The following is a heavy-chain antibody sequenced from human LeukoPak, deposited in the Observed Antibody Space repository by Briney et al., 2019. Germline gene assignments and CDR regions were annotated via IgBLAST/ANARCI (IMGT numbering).Heavy chain of an antibody. J-gene: IGHJ4*02. CDR3: ARAPVTDYYGSGSYFDY. D-gene: IGHD3-10*01. Sequence: GGSLRLSCAASGFTFSRCSFNWVRQAPGKGLQWVSYISSSGSTIHYADSVKGRFTISRDNAKNSLYLQLNSLRDEDTAVYYCARAPVTDYYGSGSYFDYWGQGTLVTVSS. CDR1: GFTFSRCS. V-gene: IGHV3-48*02. CDR2: ISSSGSTI.